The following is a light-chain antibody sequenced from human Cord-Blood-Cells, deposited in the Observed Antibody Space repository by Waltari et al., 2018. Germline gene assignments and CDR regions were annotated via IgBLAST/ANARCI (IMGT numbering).Light chain of an antibody. CDR1: QCVSSY. CDR2: DAS. Sequence: EILLPQSPATLSLSPGERATLSCRASQCVSSYLAWYQQKPGQAPRLLIYDASNRATGIPARFSGSGSGTDFTLTISSLEPEDFAVYYCQQRSNCLFGPGTKVDIK. V-gene: IGKV3-11*01. CDR3: QQRSNCL. J-gene: IGKJ3*01.